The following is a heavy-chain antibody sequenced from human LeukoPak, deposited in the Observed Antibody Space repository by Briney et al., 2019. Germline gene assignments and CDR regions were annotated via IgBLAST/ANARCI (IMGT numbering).Heavy chain of an antibody. CDR1: GGSFSGYY. CDR3: ARGYRNLRRQADI. Sequence: SETLSLTCAVYGGSFSGYYWSWIRQPPGKGVEGIGEINQSGSTNYHPSLKSRVTLSVDTSKKQFSLKLSSVTAADTAVYYCARGYRNLRRQADIWGQGTMVTVSS. J-gene: IGHJ3*02. CDR2: INQSGST. D-gene: IGHD4-11*01. V-gene: IGHV4-34*01.